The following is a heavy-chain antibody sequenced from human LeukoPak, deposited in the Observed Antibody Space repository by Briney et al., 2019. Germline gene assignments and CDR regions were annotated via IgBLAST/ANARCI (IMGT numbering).Heavy chain of an antibody. Sequence: GGSLRLSCAASGFTFSSYEMNWVRQAPGKGLEWLSYINHSGVTIYYADSVKGRFTISRDNAKNSLYLQMDSLRADDTAVYYCAKGDYYDFDCWGQGTLVTVSS. V-gene: IGHV3-48*03. CDR2: INHSGVTI. J-gene: IGHJ4*02. D-gene: IGHD3-10*01. CDR1: GFTFSSYE. CDR3: AKGDYYDFDC.